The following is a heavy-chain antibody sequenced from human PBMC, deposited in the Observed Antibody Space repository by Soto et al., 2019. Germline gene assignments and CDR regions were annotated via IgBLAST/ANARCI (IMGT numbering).Heavy chain of an antibody. CDR3: AKGGKQWLAPYYYYGMDV. CDR1: GGSISSGGYY. V-gene: IGHV4-31*03. Sequence: QVQLQESGPGLVKPSQTLTLTCTVSGGSISSGGYYWSWIRQHPGKGLEWIGYIYYSGSTYYNPSLKNRVTISVDTSKNQFSLKLSSVTAADTAVYYCAKGGKQWLAPYYYYGMDVWGQGTTVTVSS. D-gene: IGHD6-19*01. J-gene: IGHJ6*02. CDR2: IYYSGST.